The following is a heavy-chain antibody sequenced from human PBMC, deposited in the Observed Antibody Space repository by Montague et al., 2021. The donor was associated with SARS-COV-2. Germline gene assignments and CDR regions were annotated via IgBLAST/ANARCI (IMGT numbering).Heavy chain of an antibody. CDR1: GGSISSSSYY. D-gene: IGHD3-16*01. V-gene: IGHV4-39*01. CDR3: ARHPRGYYDDGWGSPSYYFDY. J-gene: IGHJ4*02. Sequence: SETRSLTCTVSGGSISSSSYYWGWIRQPPGKGLEWIGSIYYSGSTYYNPSLKSRVTISVDTSKNQFSLKLSSVTAADTAVYYCARHPRGYYDDGWGSPSYYFDYWGQGTMVTVSS. CDR2: IYYSGST.